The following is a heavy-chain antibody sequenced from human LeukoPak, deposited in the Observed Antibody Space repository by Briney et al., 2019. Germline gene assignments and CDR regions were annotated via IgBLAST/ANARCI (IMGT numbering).Heavy chain of an antibody. CDR2: ISAYNGNT. J-gene: IGHJ6*03. Sequence: ASVKVSCKASGCTFTSYGISWVRQAPGQGLEWMGWISAYNGNTNYAQKLQGRVTMTTDTSTSTAYMELRSLRSDDTAVYYCAGGYSYGHYYYYYMDVWGKGTTVTVSS. D-gene: IGHD5-18*01. V-gene: IGHV1-18*01. CDR1: GCTFTSYG. CDR3: AGGYSYGHYYYYYMDV.